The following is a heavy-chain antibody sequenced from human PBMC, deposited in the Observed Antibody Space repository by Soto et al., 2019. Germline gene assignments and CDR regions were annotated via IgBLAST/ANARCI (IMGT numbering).Heavy chain of an antibody. V-gene: IGHV5-51*01. J-gene: IGHJ6*02. CDR2: IYPGDSDT. CDR1: GYSFTSYW. CDR3: ASRSTDDFWSGIWYGMDV. Sequence: PGESLKISCKGSGYSFTSYWIGWVRQMPGKGLEWMGIIYPGDSDTRYSPSFQGQVTISADKSISTAYLQWSSLKASDTAMYYCASRSTDDFWSGIWYGMDVWGQGTTVTVSS. D-gene: IGHD3-3*01.